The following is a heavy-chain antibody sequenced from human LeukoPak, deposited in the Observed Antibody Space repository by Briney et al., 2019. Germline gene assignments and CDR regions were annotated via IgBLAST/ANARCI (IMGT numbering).Heavy chain of an antibody. Sequence: GGSLRLSCAASGFTFSSYSMNWVRQAPGKGLEWVSSISSSNSYIYYADSVKGRFTISRDNAKNSLYLQMNSLRAEDTAVYYCARTRYGSGTLDYWGQGTLVTVSS. CDR1: GFTFSSYS. V-gene: IGHV3-21*01. CDR3: ARTRYGSGTLDY. J-gene: IGHJ4*02. D-gene: IGHD3-10*01. CDR2: ISSSNSYI.